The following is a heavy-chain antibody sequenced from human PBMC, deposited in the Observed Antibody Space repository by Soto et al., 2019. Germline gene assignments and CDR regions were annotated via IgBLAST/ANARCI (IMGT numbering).Heavy chain of an antibody. V-gene: IGHV4-59*01. D-gene: IGHD3-10*01. Sequence: SETLSLTCTVSGGSISSYYWSCIRQPPGKGLEWIGYIYYSGSTNYNPSLKSRVTISVDTSKNQFSLKLSSVTAADTAVYYCARVWGGAFDIWGQGTMVTVSS. J-gene: IGHJ3*02. CDR3: ARVWGGAFDI. CDR2: IYYSGST. CDR1: GGSISSYY.